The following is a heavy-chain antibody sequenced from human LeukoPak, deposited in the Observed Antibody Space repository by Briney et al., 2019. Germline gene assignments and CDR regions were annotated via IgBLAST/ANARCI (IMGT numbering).Heavy chain of an antibody. D-gene: IGHD3-16*01. V-gene: IGHV3-53*01. Sequence: PGGSLRLSCVVSGLTVNSSFISWVRQAPGKGLEWVSVFYSGGATYFADSVKGRFTMSRDNSKNTLYLQMNSLRAEDTGMYYCARALGGAFYMDVWGKVTPVTVSS. J-gene: IGHJ6*03. CDR2: FYSGGAT. CDR1: GLTVNSSF. CDR3: ARALGGAFYMDV.